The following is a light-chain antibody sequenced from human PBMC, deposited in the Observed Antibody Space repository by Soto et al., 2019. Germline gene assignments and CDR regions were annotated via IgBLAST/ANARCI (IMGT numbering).Light chain of an antibody. CDR3: HQDGISPPMYT. Sequence: EIVLTQSPGTLSLSPGERATLSCRASQSVSSSYLAWYQQKPGQAPRLLIYGASSRATGIPDRFSGSGSGTDFTLTISRLEPEDFAVYYCHQDGISPPMYTFGQGTKLEIK. J-gene: IGKJ2*01. V-gene: IGKV3-20*01. CDR2: GAS. CDR1: QSVSSSY.